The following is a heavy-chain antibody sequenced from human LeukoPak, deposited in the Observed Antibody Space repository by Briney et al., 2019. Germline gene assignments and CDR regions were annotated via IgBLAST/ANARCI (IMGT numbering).Heavy chain of an antibody. V-gene: IGHV3-23*01. CDR1: GFTFSSYA. J-gene: IGHJ6*02. D-gene: IGHD2-15*01. CDR3: ANLADCSGGSCYSGYYYGMDV. CDR2: ISGSGGST. Sequence: PGGSLRLSCAASGFTFSSYAMSWVRQAPGKGLEWVSAISGSGGSTYYADSVKGRFTISRDNSKNTLYLQMNSLRAEDTAVYYCANLADCSGGSCYSGYYYGMDVWGQGTTVTVSS.